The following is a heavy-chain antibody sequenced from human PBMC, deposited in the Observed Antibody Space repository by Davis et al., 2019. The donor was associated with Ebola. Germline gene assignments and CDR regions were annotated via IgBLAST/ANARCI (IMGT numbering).Heavy chain of an antibody. Sequence: ASVKVSCKASGYTFTSYYMHWVRQAPGKGLEWMGGFDPEDGETIYAQKFQGRVTMTEDTSTDTAYMELSSLRSEDTAVYYCATLGGYDDFDYWGQGTLVTVSS. CDR1: GYTFTSYY. V-gene: IGHV1-24*01. CDR2: FDPEDGET. CDR3: ATLGGYDDFDY. J-gene: IGHJ4*02. D-gene: IGHD5-12*01.